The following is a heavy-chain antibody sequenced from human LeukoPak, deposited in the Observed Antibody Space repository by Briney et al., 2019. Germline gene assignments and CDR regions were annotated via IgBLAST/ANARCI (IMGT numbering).Heavy chain of an antibody. CDR1: GGTFSSYA. CDR2: IIPIFGTA. D-gene: IGHD3-10*01. J-gene: IGHJ4*02. V-gene: IGHV1-69*05. CDR3: ATPVGYGSGRILTGAYYFDY. Sequence: SVKVSCKASGGTFSSYAISWVRQAPGQGLEWMGGIIPIFGTANYAQKLQGRVTHTTDESTSTAYIELSSLRSEDTAVYYCATPVGYGSGRILTGAYYFDYWGQGTLVTVSS.